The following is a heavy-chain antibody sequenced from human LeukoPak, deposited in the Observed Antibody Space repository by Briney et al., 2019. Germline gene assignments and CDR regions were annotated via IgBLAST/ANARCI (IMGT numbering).Heavy chain of an antibody. D-gene: IGHD3-10*01. CDR2: ISSSGSTI. CDR1: GFTFSSYE. CDR3: ARDRGSTMGRGVFDY. Sequence: PGGSLRLSCAASGFTFSSYEMNWVRQAPGKGLEWVSYISSSGSTIYYADSVKGRFTISRDNAKNSLYLQMNSLRAEDTAVYYCARDRGSTMGRGVFDYWGQGALVTVSS. J-gene: IGHJ4*02. V-gene: IGHV3-48*03.